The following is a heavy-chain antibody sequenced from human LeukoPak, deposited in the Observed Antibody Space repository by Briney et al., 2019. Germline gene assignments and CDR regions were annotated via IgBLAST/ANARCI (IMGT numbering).Heavy chain of an antibody. J-gene: IGHJ6*03. CDR3: AKDGETYYDFWGGYPTGTSYMDV. V-gene: IGHV3-9*01. CDR2: ISWNSGSI. D-gene: IGHD3-3*01. CDR1: GFTFDDYA. Sequence: GGSLRLSCAASGFTFDDYAMHWVRQAPGKGLEWVSGISWNSGSIGYADSVKGRFTISRDNAKNSLYLQMSSLRAEDTALYYCAKDGETYYDFWGGYPTGTSYMDVWGKGTTVTVS.